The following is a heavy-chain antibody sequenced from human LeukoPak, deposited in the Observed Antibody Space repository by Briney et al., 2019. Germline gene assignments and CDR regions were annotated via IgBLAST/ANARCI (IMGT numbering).Heavy chain of an antibody. Sequence: SETLSLTCAVYGGSFSGYYWSWIRRPPGKGLEWIGEINHSGSTNYNPSLKSRVTISVDTSKNQFSLKLSSVTAADTAVYYCARGLWWTHTWFDPWGQGTLVTVSS. D-gene: IGHD2-8*02. CDR1: GGSFSGYY. V-gene: IGHV4-34*01. J-gene: IGHJ5*02. CDR2: INHSGST. CDR3: ARGLWWTHTWFDP.